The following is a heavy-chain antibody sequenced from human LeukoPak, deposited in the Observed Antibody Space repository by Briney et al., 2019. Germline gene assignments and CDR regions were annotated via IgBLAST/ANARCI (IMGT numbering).Heavy chain of an antibody. Sequence: GGPLRLSCAASGFTFSSYAMSWVRQAPGKGLEWVSSISSSSSYIYYADSVKGRFTISRDNAKNSLYLQMNSLRAEDTAVYYCARLLGYCSSTSCPHYGMDVWGQGTTVTVSS. CDR3: ARLLGYCSSTSCPHYGMDV. CDR2: ISSSSSYI. J-gene: IGHJ6*02. D-gene: IGHD2-2*01. CDR1: GFTFSSYA. V-gene: IGHV3-21*01.